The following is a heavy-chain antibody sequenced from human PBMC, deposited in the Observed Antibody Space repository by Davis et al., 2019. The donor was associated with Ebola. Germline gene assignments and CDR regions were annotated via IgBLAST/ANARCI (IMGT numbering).Heavy chain of an antibody. CDR3: ARDRLLLAAAGTGFDY. J-gene: IGHJ4*02. V-gene: IGHV3-48*04. CDR1: GFTFSSYS. Sequence: PGGSLRLSCAASGFTFSSYSMNWVRQAPGKGLEWVSYISSSSSTIYYADSVKGRFTISRDNAKNSLYLQMNSLRAEDTAVYYCARDRLLLAAAGTGFDYWGQGTLVTVSS. CDR2: ISSSSSTI. D-gene: IGHD6-13*01.